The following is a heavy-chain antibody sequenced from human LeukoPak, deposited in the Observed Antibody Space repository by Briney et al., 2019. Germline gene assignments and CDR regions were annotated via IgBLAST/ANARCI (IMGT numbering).Heavy chain of an antibody. CDR2: INPSNGSP. J-gene: IGHJ4*02. CDR1: GYTFTGYY. V-gene: IGHV1-2*02. Sequence: VASVKVSCKASGYTFTGYYMHWVRQAPGQGLEWVGWINPSNGSPRYAPKFQGRVTITTDRSISAAYMELSGLTSDDTAVYYCVRVKSSGSFYAYWGQGSLVTVSS. CDR3: VRVKSSGSFYAY. D-gene: IGHD3-10*01.